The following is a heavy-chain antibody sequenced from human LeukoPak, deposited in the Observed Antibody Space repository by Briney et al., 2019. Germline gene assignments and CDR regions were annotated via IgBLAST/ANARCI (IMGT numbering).Heavy chain of an antibody. V-gene: IGHV3-33*01. CDR3: ARSVGATTDWFDP. CDR1: GFIFDTYG. D-gene: IGHD1-26*01. Sequence: PGGSLRLSCAASGFIFDTYGMHWVRQAPGKGLEWVAVIWYDGSKKYYADSVKGRFTISRDNSKNTLYLQMNSLRAEDTAVYYCARSVGATTDWFDPWGQGTQVIVSS. CDR2: IWYDGSKK. J-gene: IGHJ5*02.